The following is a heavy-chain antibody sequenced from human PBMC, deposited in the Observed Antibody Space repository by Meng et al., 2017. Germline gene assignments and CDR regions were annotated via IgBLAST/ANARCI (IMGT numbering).Heavy chain of an antibody. Sequence: SLKISCAASGFTFDDYAMHWVRQAPGKGLEWVSGISWNSGSIGYADSVKGRFTISRDNSKNTLYLQMNSLRAEDTAVYYCARDKYCSGGSCYHQEIYYYYGMDVWGQGTTVTVSS. D-gene: IGHD2-15*01. CDR2: ISWNSGSI. CDR3: ARDKYCSGGSCYHQEIYYYYGMDV. J-gene: IGHJ6*02. V-gene: IGHV3-9*01. CDR1: GFTFDDYA.